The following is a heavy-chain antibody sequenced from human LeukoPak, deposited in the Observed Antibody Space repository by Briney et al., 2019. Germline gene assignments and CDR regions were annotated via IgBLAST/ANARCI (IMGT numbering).Heavy chain of an antibody. CDR3: AKDTSISYYSTHSEYFDY. D-gene: IGHD2-2*01. Sequence: GGSLRLSCAASGISFGNYAMSWVRQAPGKGLEWISAISGGGDTTHYADSVKGRFTISRDNSKNTMYLQMNSLRAEDTAIYYCAKDTSISYYSTHSEYFDYWGQGTLVTVSS. CDR1: GISFGNYA. J-gene: IGHJ4*02. CDR2: ISGGGDTT. V-gene: IGHV3-23*01.